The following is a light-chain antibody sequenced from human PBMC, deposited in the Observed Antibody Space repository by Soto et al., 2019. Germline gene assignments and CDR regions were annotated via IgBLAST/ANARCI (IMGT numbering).Light chain of an antibody. Sequence: VGMTVAQATLAVSGGDGITHYRRARHSVPSRIAWSQQKPGQAPSLIIYGASTRATGVPDRFSGSGYRTEFTLTMRCLKSDEYAVSYCQQYYSCPPITFHEGTRLEIK. CDR1: HSVPSR. CDR3: QQYYSCPPIT. V-gene: IGKV3-15*01. CDR2: GAS. J-gene: IGKJ5*01.